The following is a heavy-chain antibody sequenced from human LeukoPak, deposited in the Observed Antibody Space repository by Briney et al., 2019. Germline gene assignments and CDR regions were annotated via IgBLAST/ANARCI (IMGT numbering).Heavy chain of an antibody. Sequence: GASVKVSCKASGGTFSSYAISWVRQAPGQGLEWMGRIIPILGIANYAQKFQGRVAITADKSTSTAYMELSSLRSEDTAVYYCAREEIFRVTIFLYDRLYGAFDIWGQGTMVTVSS. D-gene: IGHD3-9*01. CDR1: GGTFSSYA. CDR2: IIPILGIA. CDR3: AREEIFRVTIFLYDRLYGAFDI. V-gene: IGHV1-69*04. J-gene: IGHJ3*02.